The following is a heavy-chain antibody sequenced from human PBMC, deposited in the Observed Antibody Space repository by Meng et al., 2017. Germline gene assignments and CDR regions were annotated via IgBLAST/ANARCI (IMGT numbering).Heavy chain of an antibody. CDR3: ARDEDISAAGKLFGDY. Sequence: QGELVQAGAEVKKPWASVKVSCKPSGYNFPDYYIHWVRRAPGQGLEWMGRINPKSGDTHYAQKFQARVTMTGDTSMSTAYMELSGLRSDDTAMYYCARDEDISAAGKLFGDYWGQGTLVTVSS. V-gene: IGHV1-2*06. D-gene: IGHD6-25*01. J-gene: IGHJ4*02. CDR2: INPKSGDT. CDR1: GYNFPDYY.